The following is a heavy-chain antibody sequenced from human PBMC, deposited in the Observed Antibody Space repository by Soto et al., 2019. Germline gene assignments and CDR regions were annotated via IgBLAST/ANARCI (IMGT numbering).Heavy chain of an antibody. D-gene: IGHD2-15*01. CDR1: GFTFSSYW. CDR3: ARDPGYCSGGSCYSQ. J-gene: IGHJ4*02. CDR2: IKQDGSEK. V-gene: IGHV3-7*05. Sequence: GGSLRLSCAASGFTFSSYWMSWVRQAPGKGLEWVANIKQDGSEKYYVDSVKGRFTISRDNAKNSLYLQMNSLRAEDTAVYSCARDPGYCSGGSCYSQWGQGTLVTVSS.